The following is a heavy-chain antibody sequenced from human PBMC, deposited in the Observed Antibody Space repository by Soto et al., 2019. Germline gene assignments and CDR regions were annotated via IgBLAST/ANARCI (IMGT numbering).Heavy chain of an antibody. CDR1: GYTFTSYA. CDR3: ARVGYDSRYSSSWYWFDP. Sequence: EASVKVSCKASGYTFTSYAMHWVRQAPGQRLEWMGWINAGNGNTKYSQKFQGRVTITRDTSASTAYMELSSLRSEDTAVYYCARVGYDSRYSSSWYWFDPWGQGTLVTSPQ. J-gene: IGHJ5*02. V-gene: IGHV1-3*01. CDR2: INAGNGNT. D-gene: IGHD6-13*01.